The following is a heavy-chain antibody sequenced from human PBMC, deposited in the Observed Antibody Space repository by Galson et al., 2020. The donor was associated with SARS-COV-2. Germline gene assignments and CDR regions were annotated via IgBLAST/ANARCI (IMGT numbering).Heavy chain of an antibody. J-gene: IGHJ4*02. V-gene: IGHV4-61*01. CDR2: MYYSGST. D-gene: IGHD3-22*01. CDR3: ARVLSPYYYDGSGYRGPFDY. CDR1: GGSVSSGSHS. Sequence: ASENLSLTCTVSGGSVSSGSHSWSWIRQPPGKGLEWIGYMYYSGSTNHNPSLKSRVTISVDTPKNQFSLKLTSVTAADTAVYYCARVLSPYYYDGSGYRGPFDYWGRGTLVTVSS.